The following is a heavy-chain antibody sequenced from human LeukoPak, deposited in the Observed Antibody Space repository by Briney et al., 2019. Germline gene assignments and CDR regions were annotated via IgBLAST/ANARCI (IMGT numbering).Heavy chain of an antibody. CDR1: GASIINSNYY. Sequence: SETLSLTCTVSGASIINSNYYWSCIRQPPGKGLEWMGYIYYSGSTNYNPSLKSRVTISVDTSKNQFSLKLSSVTAADTAVYYCARMNSSGWYHHYYGMDVWGQGTTVTVSS. CDR3: ARMNSSGWYHHYYGMDV. V-gene: IGHV4-61*01. D-gene: IGHD6-19*01. J-gene: IGHJ6*02. CDR2: IYYSGST.